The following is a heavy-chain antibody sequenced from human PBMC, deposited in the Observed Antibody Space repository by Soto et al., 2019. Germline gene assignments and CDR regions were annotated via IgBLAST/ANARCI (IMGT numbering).Heavy chain of an antibody. Sequence: PSETLSLTCAVSIVTVSVKSHYCAWIRQPPWKGLEWIGAIDDSGRTYYSESLKSRDTISVDTARNQFSLKLNSVTAPDTVVYYCATQGRNTRIVVVRHYATEFWGQRTAGSVSS. CDR2: IDDSGRT. J-gene: IGHJ6*02. D-gene: IGHD1-26*01. CDR3: ATQGRNTRIVVVRHYATEF. V-gene: IGHV4-39*01. CDR1: IVTVSVKSHY.